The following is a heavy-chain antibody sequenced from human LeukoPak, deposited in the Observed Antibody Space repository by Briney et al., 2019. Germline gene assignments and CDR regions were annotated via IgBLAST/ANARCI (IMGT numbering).Heavy chain of an antibody. CDR3: ATAYSSSHFFYY. J-gene: IGHJ4*02. CDR1: GYSFSSYW. Sequence: GESLKISCKCSGYSFSSYWIGWVRQIPGKGLEWMGIIYPHDSDTRYNPSFQGQVTISADKSISTAFLQWSSLRASDTAMYFCATAYSSSHFFYYWGQGTLVTVSS. V-gene: IGHV5-51*01. CDR2: IYPHDSDT. D-gene: IGHD6-13*01.